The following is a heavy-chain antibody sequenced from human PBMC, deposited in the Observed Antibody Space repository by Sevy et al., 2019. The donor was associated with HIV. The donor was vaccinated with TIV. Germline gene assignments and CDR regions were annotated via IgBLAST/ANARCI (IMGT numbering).Heavy chain of an antibody. CDR1: GFTFSSYA. J-gene: IGHJ3*02. V-gene: IGHV3-30-3*01. CDR2: ISYDGSNK. Sequence: GGSLRLSCAASGFTFSSYAMHWVRQAPGKGPEWVAVISYDGSNKYYADSVKGRFTISRDNSKNTLYLQMNSLRAEDTAVYYCARDPGALHYYGSGSYFQENAFDIWGQGTMVTVSS. CDR3: ARDPGALHYYGSGSYFQENAFDI. D-gene: IGHD3-10*01.